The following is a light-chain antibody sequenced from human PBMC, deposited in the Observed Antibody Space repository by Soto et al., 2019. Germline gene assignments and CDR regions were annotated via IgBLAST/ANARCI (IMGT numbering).Light chain of an antibody. J-gene: IGKJ5*01. CDR1: ETDSSSY. CDR3: QQSGSSSIT. Sequence: VLTHSPGTLSSSPGERATISCRASETDSSSYLAWYQQKPGQAPRLLIYGSSTRATDIPDRFSGSGSGTDFTVTISRLEPEDFAVYYCQQSGSSSITFGQGTRLETK. V-gene: IGKV3-20*01. CDR2: GSS.